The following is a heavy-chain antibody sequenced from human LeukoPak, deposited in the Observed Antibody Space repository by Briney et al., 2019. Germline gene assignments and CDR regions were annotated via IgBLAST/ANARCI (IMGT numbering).Heavy chain of an antibody. CDR3: ARQTMTTADAFDI. CDR2: IYYSGSTDYSGST. V-gene: IGHV4-61*05. J-gene: IGHJ3*02. Sequence: PSETLSLTCTVSGGSISGSNYYWSWIRQPPGKGLEWIAYIYYSGSTDYSGSTDYNPSLKSRVTISVDTSKKQFSLKLSSVTAGDTAVYYCARQTMTTADAFDIWGQGTMVTVSS. CDR1: GGSISGSNYY. D-gene: IGHD4-17*01.